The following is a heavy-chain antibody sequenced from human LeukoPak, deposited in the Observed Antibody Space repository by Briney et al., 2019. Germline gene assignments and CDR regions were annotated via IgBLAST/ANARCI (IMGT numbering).Heavy chain of an antibody. V-gene: IGHV3-49*03. J-gene: IGHJ5*02. CDR2: IRSKAYGGTT. CDR1: GFTFSSYA. Sequence: GGSLRLSCAASGFTFSSYAMSWFRQAPGKGLEWVGFIRSKAYGGTTEYAASVKGRFTISRDDSKSIAYLQMNSLKTEDTAVYYCTRPFGELLSWFDPWGQGTLVTVSS. D-gene: IGHD3-10*01. CDR3: TRPFGELLSWFDP.